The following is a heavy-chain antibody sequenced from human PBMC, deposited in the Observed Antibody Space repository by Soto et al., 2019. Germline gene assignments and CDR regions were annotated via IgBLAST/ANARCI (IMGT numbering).Heavy chain of an antibody. D-gene: IGHD6-13*01. J-gene: IGHJ5*02. CDR3: ASPLAAAGRTEHNCFEP. CDR1: GGSFSGYS. Sequence: SEPLSLTSAVYGGSFSGYSWSWIRQPPGKGLEWIGGINHSGRTNYIPSLKSRVTISVDTSKNQFSLKLSSVTAADTAVYYCASPLAAAGRTEHNCFEPWGQGTLVTVSS. CDR2: INHSGRT. V-gene: IGHV4-34*01.